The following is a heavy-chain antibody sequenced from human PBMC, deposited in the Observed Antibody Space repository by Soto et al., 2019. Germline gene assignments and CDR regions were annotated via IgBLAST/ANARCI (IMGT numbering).Heavy chain of an antibody. J-gene: IGHJ5*02. D-gene: IGHD3-10*01. CDR1: GFSLSTSGVG. Sequence: QITLKESGPMLVKPTQTLTLTCTFSGFSLSTSGVGVGWIRQPPGKALEWLALIYWDDDKRYSPSLKSRLTITKDTSKNQVVLTMTNMDPVDTATYYCAHRLLYYPSGWFDPWGQGTLVTVSS. CDR2: IYWDDDK. V-gene: IGHV2-5*02. CDR3: AHRLLYYPSGWFDP.